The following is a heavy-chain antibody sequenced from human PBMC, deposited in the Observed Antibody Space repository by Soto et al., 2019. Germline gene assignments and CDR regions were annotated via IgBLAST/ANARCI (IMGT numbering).Heavy chain of an antibody. CDR2: IRDGGEST. D-gene: IGHD2-15*01. Sequence: EVQLLESGGGLVQPGESLRLSCAFSGFIFGNYMMTWVRQAPGKGLEWVSTIRDGGESTYYADSVKGRFTISRDNSKNTXNLQMDSRGVEDTAVYYCAPHVHCSGGSCHYDAFDIRGQGTMVTVSS. J-gene: IGHJ3*02. V-gene: IGHV3-23*01. CDR3: APHVHCSGGSCHYDAFDI. CDR1: GFIFGNYM.